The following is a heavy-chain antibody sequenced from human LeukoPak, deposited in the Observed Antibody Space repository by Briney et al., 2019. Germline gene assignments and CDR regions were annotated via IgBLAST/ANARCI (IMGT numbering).Heavy chain of an antibody. CDR2: ISGSGGST. CDR3: AKDDALQLWLPAFFDY. D-gene: IGHD5-18*01. Sequence: QPGGSLRLSCAASGFTFSSYAMSWVRQAPGKGLEWVSAISGSGGSTYYADSVKGRFTISRDNSKNTLYLQMNSLRAEDTAVYYCAKDDALQLWLPAFFDYWGQGTLVTVSS. J-gene: IGHJ4*02. CDR1: GFTFSSYA. V-gene: IGHV3-23*01.